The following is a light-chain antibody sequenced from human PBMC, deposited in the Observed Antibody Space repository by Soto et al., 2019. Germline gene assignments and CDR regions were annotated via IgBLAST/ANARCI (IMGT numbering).Light chain of an antibody. J-gene: IGLJ2*01. CDR2: YTN. Sequence: QSVLTQPPSASGTPGQRVTISCSGSTSNIGSNTVNWYHQVPGTAPKLLIYYTNQRPSGVPDRFSGSKSGTSASLAISGLQSEDEADYYCASWDDSLNAVVFGGGTKLTVL. V-gene: IGLV1-44*01. CDR3: ASWDDSLNAVV. CDR1: TSNIGSNT.